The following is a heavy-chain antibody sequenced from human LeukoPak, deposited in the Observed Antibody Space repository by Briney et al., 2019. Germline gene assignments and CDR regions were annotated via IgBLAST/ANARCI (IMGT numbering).Heavy chain of an antibody. Sequence: GGSLRLSCAASGFTFSSYSMNWVRQAPGKGLEWVSAISGSGGSTYYADSVKGRFTISRDNSKNTLYLQMNSLRAEDTAVYYCANSRPGWLGTYWGQGTLVTVSS. J-gene: IGHJ4*02. V-gene: IGHV3-23*01. CDR3: ANSRPGWLGTY. D-gene: IGHD6-19*01. CDR2: ISGSGGST. CDR1: GFTFSSYS.